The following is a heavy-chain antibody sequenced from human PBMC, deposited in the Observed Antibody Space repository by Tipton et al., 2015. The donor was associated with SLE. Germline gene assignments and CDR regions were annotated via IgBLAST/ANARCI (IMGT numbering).Heavy chain of an antibody. V-gene: IGHV3-33*04. CDR3: TTEFGVVQGLILDAFDF. CDR1: GLSFHNYG. Sequence: SLRLSCAASGLSFHNYGMHWVRQAPGKGLESVALIWNEGRNKLYADSVRGRFTISRDDSKDTLYLQMNSLKTEDTAVYYCTTEFGVVQGLILDAFDFWGQGTMVTVSS. D-gene: IGHD3-10*01. J-gene: IGHJ3*01. CDR2: IWNEGRNK.